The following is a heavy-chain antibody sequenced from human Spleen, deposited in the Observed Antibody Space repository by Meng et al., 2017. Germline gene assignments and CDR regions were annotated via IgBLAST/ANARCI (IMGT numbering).Heavy chain of an antibody. D-gene: IGHD3/OR15-3a*01. V-gene: IGHV4-30-4*01. J-gene: IGHJ4*02. CDR2: IYSTGET. Sequence: QVQLQESGRGLVRPSQTLSLTCTGSGDSISSDNSYWSWIRQSPGRGLEWIGFIYSTGETYYNPSLKSRLTISVDTSKNQFSLKLVSVTAADTAVYYCATSLDFWTGDHSGYWGQGILVTVSS. CDR1: GDSISSDNSY. CDR3: ATSLDFWTGDHSGY.